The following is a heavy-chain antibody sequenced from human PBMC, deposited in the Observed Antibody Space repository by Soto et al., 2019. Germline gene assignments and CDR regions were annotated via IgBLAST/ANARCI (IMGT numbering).Heavy chain of an antibody. CDR1: GFTFSNYW. Sequence: EVQLVESGGGLVQPGGSLRLSCAASGFTFSNYWMYWVRQAPGKGLVWVSRVNNDGTDTTHADSVKGRFTISRDNAENTLYLQMTSLRAEDTAVYYCARGGLQRALDVWGQGSTVTVSS. CDR2: VNNDGTDT. J-gene: IGHJ6*02. CDR3: ARGGLQRALDV. D-gene: IGHD6-25*01. V-gene: IGHV3-74*03.